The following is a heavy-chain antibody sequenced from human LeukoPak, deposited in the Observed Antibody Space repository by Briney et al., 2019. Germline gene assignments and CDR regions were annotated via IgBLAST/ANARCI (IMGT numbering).Heavy chain of an antibody. CDR2: ISYDGSNK. D-gene: IGHD1-26*01. CDR3: ASSGSYRFDY. Sequence: GGSLRLSCAASGFTFSSSAMSWVRQAPGKGLEWVAVISYDGSNKYYADSVKGRFTISRDNAKNSLYLQMNSLRDEDTAVYYCASSGSYRFDYWGQGTLVTVSS. V-gene: IGHV3-30*04. CDR1: GFTFSSSA. J-gene: IGHJ4*02.